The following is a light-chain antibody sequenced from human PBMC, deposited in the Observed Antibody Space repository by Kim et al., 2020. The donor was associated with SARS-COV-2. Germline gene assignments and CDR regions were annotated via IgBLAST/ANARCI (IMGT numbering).Light chain of an antibody. J-gene: IGLJ2*01. V-gene: IGLV3-25*03. CDR1: ALPKQY. CDR2: KDS. Sequence: SYELTQPPSVSVSPGQTARITCSGDALPKQYAYWYQQKPGQAPVLVIYKDSERPSGIPERFSGSSSGTTVTLTISGVQAEDEADYYCQSADSSGTYGDVV. CDR3: QSADSSGTYGDVV.